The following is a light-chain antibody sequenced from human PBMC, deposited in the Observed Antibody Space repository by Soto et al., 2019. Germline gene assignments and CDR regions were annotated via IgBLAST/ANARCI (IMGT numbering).Light chain of an antibody. Sequence: DIQMTQSPSYVAASVGDSVTITCRASQGIYSWLAWYQQKSGRAPKLLIYAASILQSGVPSRLRGSGYGTDFTLTITSMQPEDFGTYYCQQLNSFPITSGQGTRLEIK. CDR1: QGIYSW. CDR2: AAS. J-gene: IGKJ5*01. CDR3: QQLNSFPIT. V-gene: IGKV1D-12*01.